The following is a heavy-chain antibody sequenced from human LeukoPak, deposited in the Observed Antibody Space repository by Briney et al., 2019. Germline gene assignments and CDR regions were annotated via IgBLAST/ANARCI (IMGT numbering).Heavy chain of an antibody. J-gene: IGHJ6*04. CDR1: GFTFSSYE. V-gene: IGHV3-48*03. Sequence: PGGSLRLSCAPAGFTFSSYEMNWVREAPGKVLEWVSHISSSGSTIYYADSVKGRFTISRDNAKNSLYLQMNSLRAEDTAVYYCAELGITMIGGVWGKGTTVTISS. CDR3: AELGITMIGGV. CDR2: ISSSGSTI. D-gene: IGHD3-10*02.